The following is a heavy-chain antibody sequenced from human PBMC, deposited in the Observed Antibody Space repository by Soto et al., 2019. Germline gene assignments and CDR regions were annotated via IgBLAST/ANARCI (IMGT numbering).Heavy chain of an antibody. J-gene: IGHJ4*02. CDR3: ARDPIVVVTAITGYFGY. CDR2: ISYDGSNK. D-gene: IGHD2-21*02. V-gene: IGHV3-30-3*01. CDR1: GFTFSSYA. Sequence: GGSLRLSCAASGFTFSSYAMHWVRQAPGKGLEWVAVISYDGSNKYYADSVKGRFTISRDNSKNTLYLQMNSLRAEDTAVYYCARDPIVVVTAITGYFGYWGQGT.